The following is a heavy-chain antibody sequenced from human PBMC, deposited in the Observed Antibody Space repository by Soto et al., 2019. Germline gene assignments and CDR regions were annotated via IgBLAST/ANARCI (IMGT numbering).Heavy chain of an antibody. CDR3: ARHEYPYYFDY. Sequence: PSETLSLTCTVSGGSISSSSYYWGWIRQPPGKGLEWIGSIYYSGSTYYNPSLKSRVTISVDTSKNQFSLKLSSVTAADTAVYYCARHEYPYYFDYWGQGTLVTVSS. CDR1: GGSISSSSYY. J-gene: IGHJ4*02. V-gene: IGHV4-39*01. CDR2: IYYSGST.